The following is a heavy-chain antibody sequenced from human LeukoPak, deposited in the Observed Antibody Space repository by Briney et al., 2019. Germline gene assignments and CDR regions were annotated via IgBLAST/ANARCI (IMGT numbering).Heavy chain of an antibody. CDR2: ISGSGGST. Sequence: GGSMRLSCAGSGYIFTNYAMSWVRQAPGKGLEWVSAISGSGGSTYYADSVKGRFTISRDNSKNTLYLQMNSLRAEDTAVYYCARPGLDYGSGSYYNVRYYFDYWGQGTLVTVSS. V-gene: IGHV3-23*01. D-gene: IGHD3-10*01. CDR3: ARPGLDYGSGSYYNVRYYFDY. CDR1: GYIFTNYA. J-gene: IGHJ4*02.